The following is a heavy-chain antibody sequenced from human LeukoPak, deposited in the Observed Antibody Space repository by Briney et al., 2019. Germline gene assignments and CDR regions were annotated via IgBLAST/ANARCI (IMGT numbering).Heavy chain of an antibody. Sequence: PGGSLRLSCAVSGFTFSNFWMTWVRQVPGKGLQWEANIKPDGTEEYYVDSVKGRFTISRDNAKNSLYLQMNSLRVEDTAVYYCARDRGGLPYWGQGTLVTVSP. D-gene: IGHD5-18*01. CDR2: IKPDGTEE. CDR1: GFTFSNFW. CDR3: ARDRGGLPY. J-gene: IGHJ4*02. V-gene: IGHV3-7*04.